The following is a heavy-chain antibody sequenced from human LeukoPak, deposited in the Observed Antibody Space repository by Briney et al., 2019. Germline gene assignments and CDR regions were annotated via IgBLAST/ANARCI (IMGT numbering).Heavy chain of an antibody. D-gene: IGHD2-2*01. CDR1: GYSISSGYY. V-gene: IGHV4-38-2*02. J-gene: IGHJ5*02. CDR2: IYHSGST. CDR3: ARDSVVVPAAIHWFDP. Sequence: PSETLSLTCAVSGYSISSGYYWGWVRQPPGKGLEWIGSIYHSGSTYYNPSLKSRVTISVDTSKDQFSLKLSSVTAADTAVYYCARDSVVVPAAIHWFDPWGQGTLVTVSS.